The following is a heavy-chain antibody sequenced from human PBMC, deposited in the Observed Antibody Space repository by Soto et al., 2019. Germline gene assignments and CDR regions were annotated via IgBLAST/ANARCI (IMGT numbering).Heavy chain of an antibody. Sequence: QPGGSLRLSCAASGFTFSSYAMTWVRQAPGKGLEWVSGVSGTGGSAYYADSVKGRFTISRDKSTNTLYLHMNSLSAEDTAVYYCARGSAYSDYDLEYWGQGALVTVSS. CDR2: VSGTGGSA. V-gene: IGHV3-23*01. D-gene: IGHD4-17*01. CDR1: GFTFSSYA. CDR3: ARGSAYSDYDLEY. J-gene: IGHJ4*02.